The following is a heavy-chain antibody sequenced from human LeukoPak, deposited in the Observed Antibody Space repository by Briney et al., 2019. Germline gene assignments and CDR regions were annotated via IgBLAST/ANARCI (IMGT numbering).Heavy chain of an antibody. CDR1: GGSFSGYY. V-gene: IGHV4-34*01. Sequence: SETLSLTCAVYGGSFSGYYWSWIRQPPGKGLEWLGEINHSGSTNYNPSLKSRVTISVDTSKNQFSLKLSSVTAADTAVYYCARQNGGSWNYYYYMDVWGKGTTVTVSS. CDR2: INHSGST. J-gene: IGHJ6*03. CDR3: ARQNGGSWNYYYYMDV. D-gene: IGHD1-26*01.